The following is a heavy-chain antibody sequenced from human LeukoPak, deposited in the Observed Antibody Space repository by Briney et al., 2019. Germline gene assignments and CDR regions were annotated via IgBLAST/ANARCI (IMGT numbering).Heavy chain of an antibody. Sequence: GESLKISCKGSGYRLTSYWIGWVRQMPGEGLEGMGIIYPGDSDTRYRPSFQGQVTISAEKPISTAYLQWSSLKASDTAMYYCARQDSGYDSYSDYWGQGTLVTVSS. CDR1: GYRLTSYW. CDR3: ARQDSGYDSYSDY. V-gene: IGHV5-51*01. D-gene: IGHD5-12*01. J-gene: IGHJ4*02. CDR2: IYPGDSDT.